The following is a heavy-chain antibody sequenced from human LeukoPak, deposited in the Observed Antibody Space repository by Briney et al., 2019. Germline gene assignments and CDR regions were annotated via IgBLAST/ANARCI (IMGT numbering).Heavy chain of an antibody. Sequence: SETLSLTCAVYGGSFSGYYWSWIRRPPGKELQWIGEINHSGSITYNPSLKRRVTIAVGTSKNQSALKLSSVTAADTAVYYCARGLVIAAAGKWLGLYNWFDPWGQGTLVTVSS. CDR1: GGSFSGYY. CDR3: ARGLVIAAAGKWLGLYNWFDP. CDR2: INHSGSI. V-gene: IGHV4-34*01. D-gene: IGHD6-13*01. J-gene: IGHJ5*02.